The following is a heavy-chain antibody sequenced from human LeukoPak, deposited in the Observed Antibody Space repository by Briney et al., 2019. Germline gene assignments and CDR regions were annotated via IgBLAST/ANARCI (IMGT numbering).Heavy chain of an antibody. CDR3: ARGGVPNGNFDY. V-gene: IGHV3-23*01. J-gene: IGHJ4*02. D-gene: IGHD3-16*01. CDR1: GSSFNNYD. CDR2: ISGSGGRT. Sequence: GGSLRLSCAASGSSFNNYDMSWVRQAPGKGLEWVSSISGSGGRTYYADSVKGRFTISRDNSKNTLYLQMNSLRAEDTAVYYCARGGVPNGNFDYWGQGTLVTVSS.